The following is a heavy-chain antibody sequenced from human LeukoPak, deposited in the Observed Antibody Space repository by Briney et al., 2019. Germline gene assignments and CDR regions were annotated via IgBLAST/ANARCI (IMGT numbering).Heavy chain of an antibody. CDR1: GASIGSGTYS. D-gene: IGHD3-10*01. CDR3: ARGDGSGSGRWFDP. V-gene: IGHV4-30-2*01. Sequence: PSETLSLTCTVSGASIGSGTYSWSWIRQPPGEGLGWIGYIYHTGSTYYNPSLKGRVTISVDRSKNQFSLNLNFVTAADTALYYCARGDGSGSGRWFDPWGQGTLITVSS. J-gene: IGHJ5*02. CDR2: IYHTGST.